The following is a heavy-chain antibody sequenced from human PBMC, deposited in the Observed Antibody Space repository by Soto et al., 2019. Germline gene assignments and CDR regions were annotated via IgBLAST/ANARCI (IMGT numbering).Heavy chain of an antibody. J-gene: IGHJ3*01. V-gene: IGHV3-23*01. Sequence: EVQLLESGGGLAQPGGSLRLSCVGSGFTFDSYAISWVRQAPGERLQWIAAISGSADGTDYAHSVRGRFTISRDNAKKTVHLQMDSLRVEDTAVYFCAKDTVGGYSFWSGYYSAGLDVWGQGTLVTVS. CDR2: ISGSADGT. CDR1: GFTFDSYA. CDR3: AKDTVGGYSFWSGYYSAGLDV. D-gene: IGHD3-3*01.